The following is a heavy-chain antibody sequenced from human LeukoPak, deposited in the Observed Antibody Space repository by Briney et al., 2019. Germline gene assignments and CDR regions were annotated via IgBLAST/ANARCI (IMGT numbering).Heavy chain of an antibody. CDR3: AKDLGIAAAGRFDP. CDR2: ISWNSGSI. Sequence: GRSLRLSCAASGFTFDDYAMHWVRQAPGKGLEWVSGISWNSGSIGYADSVKGRYTISRDSTKNSLYLQMNSLRAEDTALYYCAKDLGIAAAGRFDPWGKGTLVTVSS. CDR1: GFTFDDYA. D-gene: IGHD6-13*01. V-gene: IGHV3-9*01. J-gene: IGHJ5*02.